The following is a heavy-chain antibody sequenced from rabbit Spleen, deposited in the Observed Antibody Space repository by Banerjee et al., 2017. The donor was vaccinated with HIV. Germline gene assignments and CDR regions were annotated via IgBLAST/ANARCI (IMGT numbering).Heavy chain of an antibody. Sequence: QQLVESGGGLVKPGASLTLTCKASGVSFSSGYDMCWVRQAPGKGVEWIACIYTGNSKTYYAIWAKGRFTISKTSSTTVTLQMTSLTVADTATYFCARDAGRGDYIDGVFDLWGPGTLVTVS. CDR2: IYTGNSKT. J-gene: IGHJ4*01. CDR1: GVSFSSGYD. CDR3: ARDAGRGDYIDGVFDL. D-gene: IGHD8-1*01. V-gene: IGHV1S40*01.